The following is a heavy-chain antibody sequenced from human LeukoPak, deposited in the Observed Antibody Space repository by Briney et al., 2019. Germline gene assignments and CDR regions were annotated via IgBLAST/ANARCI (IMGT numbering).Heavy chain of an antibody. V-gene: IGHV3-21*01. D-gene: IGHD3-10*01. J-gene: IGHJ4*02. Sequence: GGSLRLSCAASGFTFSSYTMNWVRQAPGKGLEWVSSISSSSTYINYADSVKGRFTISRDNAKNSLYLQMNSLRAEDTAVYYCARDRSPGNFDYWGQGTLVTVSS. CDR1: GFTFSSYT. CDR3: ARDRSPGNFDY. CDR2: ISSSSTYI.